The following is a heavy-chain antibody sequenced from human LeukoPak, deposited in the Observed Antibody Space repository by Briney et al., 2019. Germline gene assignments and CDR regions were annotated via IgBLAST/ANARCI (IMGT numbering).Heavy chain of an antibody. Sequence: GGSLRLSCAVSGFTFSSYAMTWVRQAPGKGLEWVSAISGSDGRIYYADSVKGRFTTSRDNSKNTVYLQLNSLRAEDTAVYYCAKQGYTSSWLYFDYWGQGTLVTVSS. CDR3: AKQGYTSSWLYFDY. CDR1: GFTFSSYA. CDR2: ISGSDGRI. V-gene: IGHV3-23*01. D-gene: IGHD6-13*01. J-gene: IGHJ4*02.